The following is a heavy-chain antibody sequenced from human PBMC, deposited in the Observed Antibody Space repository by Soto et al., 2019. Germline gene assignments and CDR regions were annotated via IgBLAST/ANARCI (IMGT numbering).Heavy chain of an antibody. CDR3: ARDRWYYDFWSGYFGQGWFDP. J-gene: IGHJ5*02. CDR1: GGTFSSYA. V-gene: IGHV1-69*13. Sequence: SVKVSCKASGGTFSSYAISWVRQAPGQGLEWMGGIIPIFGTANYAQKFQGRVTITADESTSTAYMELSSLRSEDTAVYYCARDRWYYDFWSGYFGQGWFDPWGQGTLVPVYS. D-gene: IGHD3-3*01. CDR2: IIPIFGTA.